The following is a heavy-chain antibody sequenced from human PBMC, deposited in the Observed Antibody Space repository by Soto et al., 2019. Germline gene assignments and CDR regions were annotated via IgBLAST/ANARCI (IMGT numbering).Heavy chain of an antibody. CDR1: GYTFTSYY. Sequence: ASVKVSCKASGYTFTSYYMHWVRQAPGQGLEWMGIINPSGGSTSYAQKFQGRVTMTRDTSTSTVYMELSSLRSEDTAVYYCARDPDVAATGYGMDVWGQGTTVTVSS. V-gene: IGHV1-46*01. J-gene: IGHJ6*02. CDR3: ARDPDVAATGYGMDV. CDR2: INPSGGST. D-gene: IGHD5-12*01.